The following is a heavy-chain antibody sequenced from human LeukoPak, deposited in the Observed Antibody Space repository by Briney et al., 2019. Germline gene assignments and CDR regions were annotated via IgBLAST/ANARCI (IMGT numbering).Heavy chain of an antibody. J-gene: IGHJ5*02. V-gene: IGHV3-21*01. CDR3: AKDNSGSYEDWFDP. CDR1: GFTFSSYS. CDR2: ISSSSSYI. D-gene: IGHD1-26*01. Sequence: GGSLRLSCAASGFTFSSYSMNWVRQAPGKGLEWVSSISSSSSYIYYADSVKGRFTISRDNAKNSLYLQMNSLRAEDTAVYYCAKDNSGSYEDWFDPWGQGTLVTVSS.